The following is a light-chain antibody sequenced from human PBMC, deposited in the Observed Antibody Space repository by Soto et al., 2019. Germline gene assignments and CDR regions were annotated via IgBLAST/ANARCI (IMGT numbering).Light chain of an antibody. CDR1: QSISSW. CDR2: KAS. CDR3: QQYNSYPVT. Sequence: DIQMTQSRSTLSASVGDRVTITCRASQSISSWLAWYQQKPGKAPKLLIYKASSLESGVPSRFSGSGSGTEFTLTISSLKPDDFATYYCQQYNSYPVTFGQGTKVDIK. J-gene: IGKJ1*01. V-gene: IGKV1-5*03.